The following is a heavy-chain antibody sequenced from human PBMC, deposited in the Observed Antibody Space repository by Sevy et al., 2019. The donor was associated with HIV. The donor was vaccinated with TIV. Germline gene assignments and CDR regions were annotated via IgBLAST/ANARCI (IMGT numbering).Heavy chain of an antibody. CDR3: AKGQRWFGELPGLAFDI. J-gene: IGHJ3*02. CDR2: ISYDGSNK. Sequence: GGSLRLSCAASGFTFSSYGMHWVRQAPGKGLEWVAVISYDGSNKYYADSVKGRFTISRDNSKNTQYLQMNSLRAEDTAVYYCAKGQRWFGELPGLAFDIWGQGTMVTVSS. CDR1: GFTFSSYG. V-gene: IGHV3-30*18. D-gene: IGHD3-10*01.